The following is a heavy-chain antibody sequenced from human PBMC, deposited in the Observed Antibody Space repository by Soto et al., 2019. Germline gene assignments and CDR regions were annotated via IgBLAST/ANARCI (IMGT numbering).Heavy chain of an antibody. CDR2: INPSGGST. J-gene: IGHJ4*02. D-gene: IGHD3-3*01. CDR1: GYTFTSYY. Sequence: ASVKVSCKASGYTFTSYYMHWVRQAPGQGLEWMGIINPSGGSTSYAQKFQGRVTMTRDTSTSTVYMELSSLRSEDTAVYYCARGTYYDFWSGYPRFDYWGQGTLVTVLL. CDR3: ARGTYYDFWSGYPRFDY. V-gene: IGHV1-46*01.